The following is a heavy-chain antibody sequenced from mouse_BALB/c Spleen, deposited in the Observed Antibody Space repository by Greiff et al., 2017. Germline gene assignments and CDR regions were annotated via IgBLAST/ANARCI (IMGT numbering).Heavy chain of an antibody. Sequence: VQGVESGPGLVAPSQSLSITCTVSGFSLTSYGVHWVRKPPGKGLEWLGVIWAGGSTNYNSALMSRLSISKDNSKSQVFLKMNSLQTDDTAMYYCARDGDYYGSSGYFDVWGAGTTVTVSS. CDR3: ARDGDYYGSSGYFDV. J-gene: IGHJ1*01. V-gene: IGHV2-9*02. D-gene: IGHD1-1*01. CDR2: IWAGGST. CDR1: GFSLTSYG.